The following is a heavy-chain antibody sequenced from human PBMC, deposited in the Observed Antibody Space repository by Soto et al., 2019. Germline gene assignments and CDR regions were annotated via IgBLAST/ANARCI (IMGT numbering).Heavy chain of an antibody. Sequence: SETLSLTCTVSGGSISSYYWSWIRQPPGKGLEWIGYIYYSGSTNYNPSLKSRVTISVDTFKNQFSLKLSSVTAADTAVYYCASSNWNDVYWFEPWGQGTLVTVSS. D-gene: IGHD1-1*01. CDR3: ASSNWNDVYWFEP. V-gene: IGHV4-59*08. CDR1: GGSISSYY. J-gene: IGHJ5*02. CDR2: IYYSGST.